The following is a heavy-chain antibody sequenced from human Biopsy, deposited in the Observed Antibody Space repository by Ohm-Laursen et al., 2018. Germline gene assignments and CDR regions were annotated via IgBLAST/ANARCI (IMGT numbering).Heavy chain of an antibody. J-gene: IGHJ4*02. CDR1: GFTFTYAW. Sequence: SLRLSCSASGFTFTYAWMSWVRQGPGKGLEWLGRIKGKSDGEATDYAAAVQGRFAISRDDSTNTFYLQMNSLKSEDTGVFYCTVDLGRGFHWGQGTLVTVSS. V-gene: IGHV3-15*01. D-gene: IGHD5-12*01. CDR2: IKGKSDGEAT. CDR3: TVDLGRGFH.